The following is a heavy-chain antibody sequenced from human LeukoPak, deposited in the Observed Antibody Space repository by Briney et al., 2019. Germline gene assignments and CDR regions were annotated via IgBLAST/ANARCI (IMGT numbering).Heavy chain of an antibody. CDR2: IYYSGST. CDR1: GGSISSSSYY. CDR3: ARAVGTSRNFFDY. Sequence: SETLSLTCTVSGGSISSSSYYWGWIRQPPGKGLEWIGSIYYSGSTYYNPSLKSRVTISVDTSKNQFSLKLSSVTAADTAMYYCARAVGTSRNFFDYWGQGTLVTVSS. V-gene: IGHV4-39*07. D-gene: IGHD4-23*01. J-gene: IGHJ4*02.